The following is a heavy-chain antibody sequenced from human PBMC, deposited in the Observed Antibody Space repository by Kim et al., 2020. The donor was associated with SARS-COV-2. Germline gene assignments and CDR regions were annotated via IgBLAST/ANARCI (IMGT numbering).Heavy chain of an antibody. J-gene: IGHJ4*02. Sequence: DSVKGRFTISRDNSKNTLYLQMNSLRAEDTAVYYCAKGGRWLQIGEFGYWGQGTLVTVSS. V-gene: IGHV3-30*02. CDR3: AKGGRWLQIGEFGY. D-gene: IGHD1-26*01.